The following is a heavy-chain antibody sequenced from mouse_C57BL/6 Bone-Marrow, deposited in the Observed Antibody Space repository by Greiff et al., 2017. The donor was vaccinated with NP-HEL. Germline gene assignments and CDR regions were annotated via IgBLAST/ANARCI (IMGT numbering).Heavy chain of an antibody. CDR1: GYTFTDYY. Sequence: VQLQQSGPVLVKPGASVKMSCKASGYTFTDYYMNWVKQSHGKSLEWIGVINPYNGGTSYNQKFKGKATLTVDKSSSTAYMELNSLTSEDSAVYYCPRAGAPPDSHYAMVYWGPGTTVTVSS. CDR3: PRAGAPPDSHYAMVY. CDR2: INPYNGGT. D-gene: IGHD3-2*01. J-gene: IGHJ4*01. V-gene: IGHV1-19*01.